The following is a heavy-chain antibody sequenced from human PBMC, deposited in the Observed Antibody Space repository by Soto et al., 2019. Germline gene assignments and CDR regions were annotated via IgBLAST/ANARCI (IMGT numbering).Heavy chain of an antibody. CDR2: IKGKTDGGTT. J-gene: IGHJ4*02. CDR1: GVTFSNAW. V-gene: IGHV3-15*07. CDR3: AKDLAVAGTLAFDY. D-gene: IGHD6-19*01. Sequence: GGSLRLSCAASGVTFSNAWMNWVRQAPGKGLEWVGRIKGKTDGGTTDYTAPVKGRFTISRDDSKNTLYLQMNSLRAEDTAVYYCAKDLAVAGTLAFDYWGQGTLVTVSS.